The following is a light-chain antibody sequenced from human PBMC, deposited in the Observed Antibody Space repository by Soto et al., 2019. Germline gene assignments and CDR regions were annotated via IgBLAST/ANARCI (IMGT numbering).Light chain of an antibody. CDR3: QQYNNWPPLT. Sequence: EIVMAQSPATLSVSPGERDTLSCRASQSISNNLAWYQQKPGQAPRLLIYAASTRATGIPARFSGSGSGTQFTLTISSLQSEDFAIYYCQQYNNWPPLTFGGGTKVEIK. V-gene: IGKV3-15*01. J-gene: IGKJ4*01. CDR1: QSISNN. CDR2: AAS.